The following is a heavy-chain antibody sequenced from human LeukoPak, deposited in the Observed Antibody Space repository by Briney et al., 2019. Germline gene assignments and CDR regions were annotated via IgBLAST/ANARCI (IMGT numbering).Heavy chain of an antibody. CDR2: INHSGST. V-gene: IGHV4-34*01. J-gene: IGHJ4*02. CDR3: ARARLVRHFDY. CDR1: GGSFSGYY. Sequence: PSETLSLTCAVYGGSFSGYYWSWIRQPPGKGLEWIGEINHSGSTNYNPSLKSRVTISVDTSKNQFSLKLSSVTAADTAVHYCARARLVRHFDYWGQGTLVTVSS. D-gene: IGHD2-8*02.